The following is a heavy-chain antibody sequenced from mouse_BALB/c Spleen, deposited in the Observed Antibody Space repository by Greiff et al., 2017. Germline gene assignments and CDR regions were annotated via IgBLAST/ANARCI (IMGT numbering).Heavy chain of an antibody. Sequence: EVQLVESGGGLVQPGGSRKLSCAASGFTFSSFGMHWVRQAPEKGLEWVAYISSGSSTIYYADTVKGRFTISRDNPKNTLFLQMTSLRSEDTAMYYCARVYRYDIDYWGQGTTLTVSS. V-gene: IGHV5-17*02. CDR2: ISSGSSTI. CDR3: ARVYRYDIDY. J-gene: IGHJ2*01. CDR1: GFTFSSFG. D-gene: IGHD2-14*01.